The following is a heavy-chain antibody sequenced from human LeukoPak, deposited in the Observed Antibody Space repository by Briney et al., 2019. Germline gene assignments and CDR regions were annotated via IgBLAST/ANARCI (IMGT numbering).Heavy chain of an antibody. CDR2: IYFSGST. CDR3: ASTGYCIGGSCYSNGFDH. Sequence: PSETLSLTCTVSGVSITSFYWSWIRQPPGKGLEWIGYIYFSGSTNYNPSIKSRVTVSLDKTKNQVSLKLSSVSAADTAVYYCASTGYCIGGSCYSNGFDHWGQGTLVTVSS. J-gene: IGHJ4*02. V-gene: IGHV4-59*08. D-gene: IGHD2-15*01. CDR1: GVSITSFY.